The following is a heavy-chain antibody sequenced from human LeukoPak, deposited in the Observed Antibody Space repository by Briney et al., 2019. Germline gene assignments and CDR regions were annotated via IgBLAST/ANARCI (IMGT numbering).Heavy chain of an antibody. V-gene: IGHV4-34*01. J-gene: IGHJ5*02. Sequence: SETLSLTCAVYGGSFSGYYWSWIRQPPGKGLEWIGEINHSGSTNYNPSLKSRVTISVDTSKNQFSLKLSSVTAADTAVYYCARVWIGSILWFDPWGQGTLVTVSS. CDR1: GGSFSGYY. CDR2: INHSGST. D-gene: IGHD1-1*01. CDR3: ARVWIGSILWFDP.